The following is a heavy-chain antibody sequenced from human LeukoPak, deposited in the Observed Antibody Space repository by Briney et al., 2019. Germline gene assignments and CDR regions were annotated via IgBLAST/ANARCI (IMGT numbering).Heavy chain of an antibody. CDR3: ARDRGRIAAAGRIYNWFDP. CDR2: INPNSGGT. CDR1: GYTFTGYY. J-gene: IGHJ5*02. Sequence: ASVKVSCKASGYTFTGYYMHWVRQAPGQGLEWMGRINPNSGGTNYAQKFQGRVTMTRDTSISTAYMELSRLRSDDTAVYYCARDRGRIAAAGRIYNWFDPWGQGTLVTVPS. D-gene: IGHD6-13*01. V-gene: IGHV1-2*06.